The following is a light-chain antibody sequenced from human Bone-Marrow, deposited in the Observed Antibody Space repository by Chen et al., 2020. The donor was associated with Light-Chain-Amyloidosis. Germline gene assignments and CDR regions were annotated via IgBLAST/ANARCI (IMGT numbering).Light chain of an antibody. CDR1: NIGSTS. CDR3: QVWERSSDRPV. Sequence: SYVLTQPSSVSVAPGQTATIACGGNNIGSTSVHWYQQTPGQAPLLVVYDDSDRPSGIPERLSGSNSGNTATTTSSRVEDGDEADYYCQVWERSSDRPVFGGGTKLTVL. CDR2: DDS. J-gene: IGLJ3*02. V-gene: IGLV3-21*02.